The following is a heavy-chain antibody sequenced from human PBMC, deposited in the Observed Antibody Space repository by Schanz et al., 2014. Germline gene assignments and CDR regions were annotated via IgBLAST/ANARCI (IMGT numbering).Heavy chain of an antibody. Sequence: EVHLLESGGGLVQPGGSLRLSCAASGFTFGDYAMTWVRQAPGKGLEWVANIKQDESEKYYVDSVKGRFTISRDNSKNTLYLQMNSLRAEDTAVYYCARGGPAYYFDDWRQGTLVTVSS. CDR1: GFTFGDYA. CDR3: ARGGPAYYFDD. V-gene: IGHV3-7*02. CDR2: IKQDESEK. J-gene: IGHJ4*02.